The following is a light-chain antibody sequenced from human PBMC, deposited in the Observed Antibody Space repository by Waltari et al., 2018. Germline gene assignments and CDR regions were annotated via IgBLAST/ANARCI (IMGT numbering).Light chain of an antibody. V-gene: IGKV2-28*01. CDR1: QSLLYSNGNNH. Sequence: EIVMTQSPLSLPVTAGVPASLSCWSSQSLLYSNGNNHLDWHLQKPGQSPQLLIYLGSNRAPGVPDRFSGSGSGTDFTLKISRVEAEDVGVYYCMQTLQTPLTFGGGTKVEI. CDR3: MQTLQTPLT. J-gene: IGKJ4*01. CDR2: LGS.